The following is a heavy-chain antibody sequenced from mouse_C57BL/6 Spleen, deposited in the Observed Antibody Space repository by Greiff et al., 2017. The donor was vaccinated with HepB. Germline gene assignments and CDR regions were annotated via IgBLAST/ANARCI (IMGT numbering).Heavy chain of an antibody. Sequence: EVQLQQSGAELVKPGASVKLSCTASGFNIKDYYMHWVKQRTEQGLEWIGRIDPEDGETKYAPKFQGKATITADTASNTAYLQLSSLTSEDTAVYYCSLYYGSSPWYFDVWGTGTTVTVSS. CDR2: IDPEDGET. J-gene: IGHJ1*03. D-gene: IGHD1-1*01. CDR1: GFNIKDYY. CDR3: SLYYGSSPWYFDV. V-gene: IGHV14-2*01.